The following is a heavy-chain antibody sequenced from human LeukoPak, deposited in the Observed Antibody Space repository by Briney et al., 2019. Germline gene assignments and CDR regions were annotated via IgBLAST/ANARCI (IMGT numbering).Heavy chain of an antibody. CDR3: ARERSLGVVTAITWFDP. D-gene: IGHD2-21*02. CDR1: GGSISSYY. CDR2: IYTSGST. J-gene: IGHJ5*02. V-gene: IGHV4-4*07. Sequence: PSETLSLTCTVSGGSISSYYWNWIRQPAGKGLEWIGRIYTSGSTSYNSSLKSRVTMSVDTSKNQFSLRLSSVTAADTAVYYCARERSLGVVTAITWFDPWGQGTLVTVSS.